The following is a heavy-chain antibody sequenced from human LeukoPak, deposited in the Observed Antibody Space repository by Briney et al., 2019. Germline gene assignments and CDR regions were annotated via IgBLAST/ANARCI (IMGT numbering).Heavy chain of an antibody. J-gene: IGHJ4*02. Sequence: PGGSLRLSCTASGFTFRNYWMSWVRQAPGKGLDWVANLKQDGSQTYYVASVEGRFTISRDNAKNSLFLQINSPRVEDTAVYYCARIGYSSSGFDYWGQGTLVTVSS. V-gene: IGHV3-7*01. CDR3: ARIGYSSSGFDY. CDR2: LKQDGSQT. D-gene: IGHD6-13*01. CDR1: GFTFRNYW.